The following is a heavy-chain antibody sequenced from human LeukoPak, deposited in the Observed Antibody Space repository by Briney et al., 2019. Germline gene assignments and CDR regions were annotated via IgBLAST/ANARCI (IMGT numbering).Heavy chain of an antibody. CDR1: GFTFSSYS. CDR2: ISDSGTYI. V-gene: IGHV3-21*01. Sequence: PGGSLRLSCAASGFTFSSYSMNWVRQAPGKGLEWIPSISDSGTYIHYADSVKGRISISRDNAKNSLSLQMNSLRAADTAVYYCARDDGWLRFSLDYWGQGTLVTVSS. D-gene: IGHD5-12*01. J-gene: IGHJ4*02. CDR3: ARDDGWLRFSLDY.